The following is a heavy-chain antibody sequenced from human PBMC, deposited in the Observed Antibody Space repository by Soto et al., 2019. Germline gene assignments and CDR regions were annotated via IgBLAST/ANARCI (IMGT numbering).Heavy chain of an antibody. D-gene: IGHD4-17*01. V-gene: IGHV3-30-3*01. CDR3: ARDSYGIDY. CDR1: GFTFSSYA. CDR2: ISYAGSNK. J-gene: IGHJ4*02. Sequence: QVQLVESGGGVVQPGRSLRLSCAASGFTFSSYAMHWVRQAPGKGLEWVAVISYAGSNKYYADSVKGRFTISRDNSKNTLYLQMNSLRAEDTAVYYCARDSYGIDYWGQGTLVTVSS.